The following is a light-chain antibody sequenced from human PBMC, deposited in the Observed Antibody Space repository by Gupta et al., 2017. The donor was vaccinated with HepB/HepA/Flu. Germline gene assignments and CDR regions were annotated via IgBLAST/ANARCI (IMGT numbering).Light chain of an antibody. J-gene: IGKJ3*01. Sequence: TQSPATLSLYPGERATLSCRASQSVSSYLAWYQQKPGQAPRLLIFDASHRATGIPARFSGSGSGTDFSLTIGSLEPEDFAVYYCQQRSTWPFTFGPGTKVEIK. CDR1: QSVSSY. V-gene: IGKV3-11*01. CDR3: QQRSTWPFT. CDR2: DAS.